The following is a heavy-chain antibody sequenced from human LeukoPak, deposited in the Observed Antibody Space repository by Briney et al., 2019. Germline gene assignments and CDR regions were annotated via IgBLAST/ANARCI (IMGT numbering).Heavy chain of an antibody. CDR2: ISMDGIQD. D-gene: IGHD5-18*01. CDR3: AREVYSYALDALDL. V-gene: IGHV3-30*04. J-gene: IGHJ3*01. Sequence: PGRSMRLSCAAYGFRFNNYAMHWVRQPPGTGLEWVAVISMDGIQDYYADSVKGRFSISRDNSKNTLYLQMNSLRSEDTAVYYCAREVYSYALDALDLWGQGTMVTVSS. CDR1: GFRFNNYA.